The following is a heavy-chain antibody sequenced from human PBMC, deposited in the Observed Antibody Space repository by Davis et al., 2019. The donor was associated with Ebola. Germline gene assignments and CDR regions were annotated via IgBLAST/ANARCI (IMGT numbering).Heavy chain of an antibody. D-gene: IGHD1-26*01. V-gene: IGHV3-30*03. J-gene: IGHJ6*02. CDR1: GFTFSSYG. CDR3: ARNLVGATYLYYYDGMDV. Sequence: PGGSLRLSCAASGFTFSSYGMHWVRQAPGKGLEWVAVISYDGSNKYYADSVKGRFTISRDNAKNSLYLQMNSLRAEDTAVYYCARNLVGATYLYYYDGMDVWGQGTTVTVSS. CDR2: ISYDGSNK.